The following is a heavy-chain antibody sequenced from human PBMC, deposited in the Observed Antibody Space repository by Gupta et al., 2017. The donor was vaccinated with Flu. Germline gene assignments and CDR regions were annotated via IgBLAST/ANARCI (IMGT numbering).Heavy chain of an antibody. CDR3: ARGAREYDSSGYYTSYFDY. D-gene: IGHD3-22*01. CDR2: IWYDGSNK. Sequence: QVQLVESGGGVVQPGRSLRRSCAASGFTFSSYGMPWVRQAPGKGLEWVAVIWYDGSNKYYADSVKGRFTISRDNSKNTLYLQMNSLRAEDTAVYYCARGAREYDSSGYYTSYFDYWGQGTLVTVSS. CDR1: GFTFSSYG. V-gene: IGHV3-33*01. J-gene: IGHJ4*02.